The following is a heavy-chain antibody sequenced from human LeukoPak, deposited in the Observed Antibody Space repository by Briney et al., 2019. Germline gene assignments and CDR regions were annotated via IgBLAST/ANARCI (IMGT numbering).Heavy chain of an antibody. CDR3: ARLGGNSGFSGDY. CDR2: INSDGSST. J-gene: IGHJ4*02. CDR1: GFTFSSYW. D-gene: IGHD4-23*01. Sequence: GWSLRLSCAASGFTFSSYWMHWVRQAPGKGLVWVSRINSDGSSTSYADSVKGRFTISRDNAKNTLYLQMNSLRAEDTAVYYCARLGGNSGFSGDYWGQGTLVTVSS. V-gene: IGHV3-74*01.